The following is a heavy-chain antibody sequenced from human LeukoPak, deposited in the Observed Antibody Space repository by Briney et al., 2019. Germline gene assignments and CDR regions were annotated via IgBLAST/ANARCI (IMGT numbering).Heavy chain of an antibody. V-gene: IGHV3-11*04. CDR3: ARGESMVRGVSTYYYYYMDV. J-gene: IGHJ6*03. CDR1: GFTFSDYY. D-gene: IGHD3-10*01. CDR2: ISSSSSTI. Sequence: GSLRLSCAASGFTFSDYYMSWIRQAPGKGLEWVSYISSSSSTIYYADSVKGRFTISRDNAKNSLYLQMNSLRAEDTAVYYCARGESMVRGVSTYYYYYMDVWGKGTTVTVSS.